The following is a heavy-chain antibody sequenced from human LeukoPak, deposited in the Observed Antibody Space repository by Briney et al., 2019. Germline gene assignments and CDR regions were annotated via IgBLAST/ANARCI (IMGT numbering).Heavy chain of an antibody. CDR1: GFAYGSQW. J-gene: IGHJ4*02. D-gene: IGHD6-25*01. CDR2: IESDASNT. CDR3: TRDGSGSRIPFDY. Sequence: QPGGSLRLSCAASGFAYGSQWMHWVRQAPGKGLVWVARIESDASNTRYADSVKGRFTISRDNANKTLYLQMNSLRAEDTAVYYCTRDGSGSRIPFDYWGQGTLVTVSS. V-gene: IGHV3-74*01.